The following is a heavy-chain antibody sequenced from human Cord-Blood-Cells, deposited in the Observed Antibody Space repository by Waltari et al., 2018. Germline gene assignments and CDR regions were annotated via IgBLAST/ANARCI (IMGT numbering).Heavy chain of an antibody. CDR3: ARGDSSSPGNWFDP. CDR2: INPNSGGT. V-gene: IGHV1-2*04. J-gene: IGHJ5*02. CDR1: GYTFTGYY. Sequence: QVQLVQSGAEVKKPGASVKVSCTASGYTFTGYYIHWVRQAPGQGLEWMGWINPNSGGTNYAQKFQGWVTMTRDTSISTAYMELSRLRSGDTAVYYCARGDSSSPGNWFDPWGQGTLVTVSS. D-gene: IGHD6-6*01.